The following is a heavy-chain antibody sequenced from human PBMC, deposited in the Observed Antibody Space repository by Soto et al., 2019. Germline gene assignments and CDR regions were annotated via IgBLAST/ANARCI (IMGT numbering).Heavy chain of an antibody. Sequence: VQLLESGGGLVQPGGSLRLSCAASGFTFNNYAMNWVRQAPGKGLEWVSAIRNSGGFTYYADSVKFRFTISRDNSKNTLYLHMNSLRAEDTALYYCAKDYFETNGPYFFDYWGQGTLVTVSS. J-gene: IGHJ4*02. CDR3: AKDYFETNGPYFFDY. V-gene: IGHV3-23*01. CDR2: IRNSGGFT. CDR1: GFTFNNYA. D-gene: IGHD1-26*01.